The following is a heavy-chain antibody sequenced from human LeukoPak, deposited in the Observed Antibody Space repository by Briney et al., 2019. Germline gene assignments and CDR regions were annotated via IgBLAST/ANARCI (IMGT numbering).Heavy chain of an antibody. CDR3: AREGGSTIATYNWFDP. D-gene: IGHD5/OR15-5a*01. CDR1: GGTFSSYA. CDR2: IIPIFGTA. Sequence: ASVTVSCKASGGTFSSYAISWVRQAPGQGLEWMGGIIPIFGTANYAQKFQGRVTITADESTSTAYMELSSLRSEDTAVYYCAREGGSTIATYNWFDPWGQGTLVTVSS. V-gene: IGHV1-69*13. J-gene: IGHJ5*02.